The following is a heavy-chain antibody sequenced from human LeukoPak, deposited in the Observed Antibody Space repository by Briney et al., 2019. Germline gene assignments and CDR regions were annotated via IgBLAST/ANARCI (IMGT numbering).Heavy chain of an antibody. CDR2: MSFDGSQ. CDR1: GLPFSSSI. Sequence: GGSLRLSCALSGLPFSSSIMHWVRRAPGKGLEWVAGMSFDGSQYYVESVKGRFIISRDNSGNTVHLHMTSLRPEDTAVYFCAREGHTRGFCGSFDIWGQGTTVTISS. D-gene: IGHD5-12*01. V-gene: IGHV3-30*03. J-gene: IGHJ3*02. CDR3: AREGHTRGFCGSFDI.